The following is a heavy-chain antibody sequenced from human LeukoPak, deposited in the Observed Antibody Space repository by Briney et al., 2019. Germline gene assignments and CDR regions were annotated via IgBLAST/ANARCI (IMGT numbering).Heavy chain of an antibody. CDR1: GYTFTSYD. CDR3: ARGSGGRYFDWLARRVQN. Sequence: ASVKVSCKASGYTFTSYDINWVRQAPGQGLEWMGWMNPNSGNTGYAQKFQGRVTMTRNTSISTAYMELSSLRSEDTAVYYCARGSGGRYFDWLARRVQNWGQGTLVTVSS. J-gene: IGHJ4*02. V-gene: IGHV1-8*01. CDR2: MNPNSGNT. D-gene: IGHD3-9*01.